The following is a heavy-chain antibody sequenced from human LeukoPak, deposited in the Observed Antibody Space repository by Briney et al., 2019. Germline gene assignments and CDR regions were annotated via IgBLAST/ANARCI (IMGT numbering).Heavy chain of an antibody. CDR2: IYYSGST. V-gene: IGHV4-59*01. CDR1: GGSISSYY. J-gene: IGHJ4*02. Sequence: PSENLSLTCTVSGGSISSYYWSWIRQPPGKGLEWIGHIYYSGSTNYNPSLKSRVTISVDTSKNQFSLKLSSVTAADTAVYYCARADSSGYYVGYWGQGTLVTVSS. D-gene: IGHD3-22*01. CDR3: ARADSSGYYVGY.